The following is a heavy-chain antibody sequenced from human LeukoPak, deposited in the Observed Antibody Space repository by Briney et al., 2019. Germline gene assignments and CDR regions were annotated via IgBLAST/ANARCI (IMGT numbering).Heavy chain of an antibody. CDR2: IYYSGST. J-gene: IGHJ6*03. Sequence: SETLSLTCTVSGGSISDYYWNWIRQPLGKRLEWIGYIYYSGSTTYKPTLKSRVTMSVDTAKNQFSLKLRSVTAADTAVYYCARGDFCSKSNCYLRPMDVWGKGTTVTVSS. V-gene: IGHV4-59*01. CDR3: ARGDFCSKSNCYLRPMDV. D-gene: IGHD3-3*01. CDR1: GGSISDYY.